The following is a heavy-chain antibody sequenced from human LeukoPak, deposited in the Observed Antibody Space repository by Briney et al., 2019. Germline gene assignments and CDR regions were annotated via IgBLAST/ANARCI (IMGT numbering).Heavy chain of an antibody. J-gene: IGHJ3*02. CDR3: AHSVLLTGIRHDAFDI. D-gene: IGHD1-20*01. V-gene: IGHV2-5*02. Sequence: SGPTLVKPTQTLTLTCTFSGFSLSTSGVGVGWIRQPPGKALEWLALIYWDDDKRYSPSLKSRLTITKDTSKNQVVLTMTNMDPVDTATYYCAHSVLLTGIRHDAFDIWGQGTMVTVSP. CDR2: IYWDDDK. CDR1: GFSLSTSGVG.